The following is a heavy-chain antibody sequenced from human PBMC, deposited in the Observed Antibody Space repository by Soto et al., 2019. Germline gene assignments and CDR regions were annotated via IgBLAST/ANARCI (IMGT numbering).Heavy chain of an antibody. CDR1: GYTLTELS. D-gene: IGHD2-15*01. V-gene: IGHV1-24*01. CDR2: FDPEDGET. J-gene: IGHJ5*02. CDR3: ATVSSSGGSCPNWFDP. Sequence: ASVKVSCKVPGYTLTELSIHWVRQAPGKGLEGMGGFDPEDGETIYAQKFEGRVTMTEDTSTDTAYMELSSLRSEDTAVYYCATVSSSGGSCPNWFDPWGQESLVTV.